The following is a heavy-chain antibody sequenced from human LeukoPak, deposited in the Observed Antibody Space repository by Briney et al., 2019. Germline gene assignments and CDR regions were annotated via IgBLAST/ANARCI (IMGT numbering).Heavy chain of an antibody. CDR2: IIPILGIA. CDR3: ARDRNIAAAGTGY. J-gene: IGHJ4*02. Sequence: SVKVSCKASGGTFSSYTISWVRQAPGQGLEWMGRIIPILGIANYAQKFQGRVTITADKSTSTAYMELSSLRSEDTAVYYCARDRNIAAAGTGYWGQGTLVTVSS. D-gene: IGHD6-13*01. V-gene: IGHV1-69*04. CDR1: GGTFSSYT.